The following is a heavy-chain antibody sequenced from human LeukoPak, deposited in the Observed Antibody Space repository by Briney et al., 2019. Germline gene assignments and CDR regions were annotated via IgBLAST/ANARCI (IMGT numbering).Heavy chain of an antibody. Sequence: ASVKVSCKVSGYTLTELSMHWVRQAPGKGLEWMGGFDPDDGETIYAQKFQGRVTMTEDTSTDTAYMELSSLRSEDTAVYYCASGRQGSGNYYNPFDFWGQGTLVTVSS. CDR1: GYTLTELS. J-gene: IGHJ4*02. D-gene: IGHD3-10*01. CDR2: FDPDDGET. CDR3: ASGRQGSGNYYNPFDF. V-gene: IGHV1-24*01.